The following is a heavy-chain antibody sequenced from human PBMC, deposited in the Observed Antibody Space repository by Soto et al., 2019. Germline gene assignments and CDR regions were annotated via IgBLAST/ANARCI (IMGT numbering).Heavy chain of an antibody. V-gene: IGHV1-18*04. J-gene: IGHJ4*02. CDR1: GYTFTSYG. Sequence: QVQLVQSGAEVKKPGASVKVSCKASGYTFTSYGISWVRQAPGQGLEWMGWISAYNGNTNYAQKLQGRVTMTTDTPTSTAYMELRSLRSDDTAVYYCARTRGPRYYYDSSGYFDYWGQGTLVTVSS. CDR2: ISAYNGNT. CDR3: ARTRGPRYYYDSSGYFDY. D-gene: IGHD3-22*01.